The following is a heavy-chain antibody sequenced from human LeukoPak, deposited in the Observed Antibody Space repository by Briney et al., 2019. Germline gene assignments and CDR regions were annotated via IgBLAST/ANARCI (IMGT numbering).Heavy chain of an antibody. V-gene: IGHV3-7*01. Sequence: GGSLRLSCAASGFTFSDYYMSWIRQAPGKGLEWVANIKQDGSEIYYVDSVKGRFTISRDNAKNSLYLQMNSLRAEDTAVYYCARASITASGPHDVYDIWGRGTMVTVSS. CDR1: GFTFSDYY. J-gene: IGHJ3*02. CDR2: IKQDGSEI. D-gene: IGHD6-13*01. CDR3: ARASITASGPHDVYDI.